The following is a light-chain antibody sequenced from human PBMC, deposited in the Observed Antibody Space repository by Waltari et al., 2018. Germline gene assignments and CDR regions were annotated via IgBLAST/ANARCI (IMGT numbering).Light chain of an antibody. J-gene: IGKJ4*01. CDR2: WAS. Sequence: DIVMTQSPDPLAVSLGERATINCKSSQSVLYSSNNKNYLAWYQQKPGQPPKLLIYWASTRESGVPDRFSGSGSGTDFTLTSSSLQAEDVAVYYCQQYYSTPLTFGGGTKVEIK. CDR1: QSVLYSSNNKNY. CDR3: QQYYSTPLT. V-gene: IGKV4-1*01.